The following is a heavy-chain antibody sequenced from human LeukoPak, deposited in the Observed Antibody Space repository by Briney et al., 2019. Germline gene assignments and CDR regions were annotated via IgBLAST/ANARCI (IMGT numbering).Heavy chain of an antibody. CDR1: GYTFTSYG. Sequence: ASVKVSCKASGYTFTSYGISSVRQAPGQGLEWMGWISAYNGNTNYARKLQGRVTMTTDTSTSTAYMELRSLRSDDTAVYYCARDATRTTGTFPDYWGQGTLVTVSS. V-gene: IGHV1-18*01. CDR3: ARDATRTTGTFPDY. D-gene: IGHD1-1*01. J-gene: IGHJ4*02. CDR2: ISAYNGNT.